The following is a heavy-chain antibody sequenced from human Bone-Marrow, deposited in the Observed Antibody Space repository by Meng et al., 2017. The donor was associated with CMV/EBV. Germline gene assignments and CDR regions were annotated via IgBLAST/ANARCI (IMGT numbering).Heavy chain of an antibody. CDR1: GFAFSSYW. CDR2: INHDESEK. J-gene: IGHJ4*02. Sequence: GESPKISCAASGFAFSSYWTSWVRQAPGKGLEWVANINHDESEKHYVDSVKGRFTISRHDAKNSMFLQMDSLRAEDTAVYYCVRGEAVFDYWGQGTLVTVSS. CDR3: VRGEAVFDY. V-gene: IGHV3-7*01. D-gene: IGHD6-19*01.